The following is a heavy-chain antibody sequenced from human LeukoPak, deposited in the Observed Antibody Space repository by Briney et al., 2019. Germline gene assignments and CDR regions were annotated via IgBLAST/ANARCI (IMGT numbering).Heavy chain of an antibody. CDR1: GFTFSSHA. V-gene: IGHV3-23*01. Sequence: GGSLRLSCAASGFTFSSHAMSWVRQAPGKGLEWVSSISGSGADINYADSVKGRFIISRDNSENTLYLQMSGLRAEDTAVYYCAKSAIAVAGTGAFDFWGQGTMFTVSS. CDR3: AKSAIAVAGTGAFDF. D-gene: IGHD6-19*01. CDR2: ISGSGADI. J-gene: IGHJ3*01.